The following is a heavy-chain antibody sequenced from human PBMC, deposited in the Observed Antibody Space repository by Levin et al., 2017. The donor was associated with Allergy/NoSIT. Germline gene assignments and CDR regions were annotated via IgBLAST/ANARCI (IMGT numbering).Heavy chain of an antibody. V-gene: IGHV3-21*01. CDR3: ARDQSYYDSSGYPDY. J-gene: IGHJ4*02. D-gene: IGHD3-22*01. CDR2: ISSSSSYI. CDR1: GFTFSSYS. Sequence: ASVKVSCAASGFTFSSYSMNWVRQAPGKGLEWVSSISSSSSYIYYADSVKGRFTISRDNAKNSLYLQMNSLRAEDTAVYYCARDQSYYDSSGYPDYWGQGTLVTVSS.